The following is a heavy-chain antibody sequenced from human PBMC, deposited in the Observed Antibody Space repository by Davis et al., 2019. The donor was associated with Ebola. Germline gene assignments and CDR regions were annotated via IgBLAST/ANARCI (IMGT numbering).Heavy chain of an antibody. CDR3: ASGEVVVKPIDY. Sequence: GGSLRLSCAASGFTFSSYSMHWVRQAPGKGLEWVSAISGSGGSTYYADSVKGRFTISRDNSKNTLYLQMNSLRAEDTAVYYCASGEVVVKPIDYWGQGTLVTVSS. CDR1: GFTFSSYS. V-gene: IGHV3-23*01. CDR2: ISGSGGST. D-gene: IGHD2-15*01. J-gene: IGHJ4*02.